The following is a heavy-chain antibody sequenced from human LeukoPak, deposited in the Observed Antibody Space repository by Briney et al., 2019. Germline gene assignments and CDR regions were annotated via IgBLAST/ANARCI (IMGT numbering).Heavy chain of an antibody. J-gene: IGHJ5*02. CDR1: GFTFSSYS. CDR3: ARGVSLPYDFWEKSWFDP. Sequence: GGSLRLSCAASGFTFSSYSMNWVRQAPGKGLERVSSISSSSSYIYYADSVKGRFTISRDNAKNSLYLQMNSLRAEDTAVYYCARGVSLPYDFWEKSWFDPWGQGTLVTVSS. D-gene: IGHD3-3*01. V-gene: IGHV3-21*01. CDR2: ISSSSSYI.